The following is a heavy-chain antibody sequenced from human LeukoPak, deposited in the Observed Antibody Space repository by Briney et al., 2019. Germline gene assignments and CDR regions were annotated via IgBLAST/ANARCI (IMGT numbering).Heavy chain of an antibody. Sequence: SETLSLTCAVSGGSISSNSYYWGWIRQPPGKGLEWIGSIYYSGSTNYNPSLKSRVTISVDTSKNQFSLKLSSVTAADTAVYYCARRQGWFSTTFDPWGQGTLVTVSS. V-gene: IGHV4-39*07. J-gene: IGHJ5*02. CDR3: ARRQGWFSTTFDP. D-gene: IGHD1-1*01. CDR2: IYYSGST. CDR1: GGSISSNSYY.